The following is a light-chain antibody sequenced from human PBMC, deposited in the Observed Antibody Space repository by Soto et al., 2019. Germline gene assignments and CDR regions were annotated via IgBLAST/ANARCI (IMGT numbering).Light chain of an antibody. V-gene: IGKV3-20*01. J-gene: IGKJ1*01. CDR2: GAS. CDR1: QSVSSSY. CDR3: QQYGSSPWT. Sequence: EIVLTQSPGTLSLSPGERATLSCRASQSVSSSYLAWYQQKPGQAPRPLIYGASSRATGIPDRFNGSGFGTDFTLTISRLEPEDFAVYYCQQYGSSPWTFGQGTKVDIK.